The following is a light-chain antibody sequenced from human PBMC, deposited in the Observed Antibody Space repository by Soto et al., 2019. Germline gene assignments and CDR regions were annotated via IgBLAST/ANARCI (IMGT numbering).Light chain of an antibody. V-gene: IGLV2-23*02. CDR2: EVS. CDR1: SSDAGSYNL. CDR3: CSYAGSSTPLI. J-gene: IGLJ1*01. Sequence: SVLTQPASVSGSPGQSITISCTGTSSDAGSYNLVSWYQQHPGKAPKLMIYEVSKRPSGVSNRFSGSKSGNTASLTISGLQAEDEADYYCCSYAGSSTPLIFGTGTKVTVL.